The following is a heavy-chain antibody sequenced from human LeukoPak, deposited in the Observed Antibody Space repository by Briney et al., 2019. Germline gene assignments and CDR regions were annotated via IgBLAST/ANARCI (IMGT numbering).Heavy chain of an antibody. V-gene: IGHV3-66*01. CDR2: IYSGGST. D-gene: IGHD6-19*01. CDR3: ARDSSGWYDYFDY. J-gene: IGHJ4*02. CDR1: GFTVSSNY. Sequence: GGSLRLSCAASGFTVSSNYMSWVRQAPGKGLEWVSVIYSGGSTYYADSVEGRFTISRDNSKNTLYLQMNSLRAEDTAVYYCARDSSGWYDYFDYWGQGTLVTVSS.